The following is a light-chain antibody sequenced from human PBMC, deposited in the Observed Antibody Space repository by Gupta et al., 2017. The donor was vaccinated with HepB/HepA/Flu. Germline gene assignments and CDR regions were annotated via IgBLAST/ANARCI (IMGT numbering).Light chain of an antibody. V-gene: IGKV1-39*01. Sequence: DIQMTQSPSSLSASVGDRVTITCRVSQSITYYLNWYQQKPGKAPKILIYGASSLQSGVPSRFSGSGSGTDFTLTISSLQPEDFAIYYCQQTYSPPYTFGQGTNLEIK. J-gene: IGKJ2*01. CDR3: QQTYSPPYT. CDR2: GAS. CDR1: QSITYY.